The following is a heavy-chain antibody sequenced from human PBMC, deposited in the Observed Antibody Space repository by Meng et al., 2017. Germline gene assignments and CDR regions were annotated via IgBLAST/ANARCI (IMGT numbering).Heavy chain of an antibody. J-gene: IGHJ4*02. Sequence: GESLKISCAASGFTFDDYAMHWVRQAPGKGLEWVSLISWDGGSTYYADSVKGRFTISGDNSKNSLYLQMNSLRAEDTALYYCAKDIRSSGYYYFDYWGQGTLVTVSS. CDR1: GFTFDDYA. CDR3: AKDIRSSGYYYFDY. CDR2: ISWDGGST. D-gene: IGHD3-22*01. V-gene: IGHV3-43D*03.